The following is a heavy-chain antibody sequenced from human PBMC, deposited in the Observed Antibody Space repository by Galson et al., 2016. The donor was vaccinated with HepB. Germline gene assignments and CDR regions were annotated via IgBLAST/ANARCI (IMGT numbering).Heavy chain of an antibody. CDR3: ARAWSSWYVNQQYYSGMHV. V-gene: IGHV1-69*13. J-gene: IGHJ6*02. CDR2: IIPIFGTA. Sequence: SVKVSCKASGGTFSSYAISWVRQAPGQGLEWMGGIIPIFGTANYAQRFQGRVTITADESTSTAYMELSSLRSEDTAVYYCARAWSSWYVNQQYYSGMHVWGQGTTVTVSS. CDR1: GGTFSSYA. D-gene: IGHD6-13*01.